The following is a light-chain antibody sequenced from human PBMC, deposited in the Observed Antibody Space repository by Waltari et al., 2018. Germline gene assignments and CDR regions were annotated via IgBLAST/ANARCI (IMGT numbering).Light chain of an antibody. CDR2: DNK. J-gene: IGLJ2*01. CDR3: RTWDSGLIVV. Sequence: QSVLTQPPSVSAAPGQKVTISCSGSSSNIGNNCVSCYQQLPDTAPKLLIYDNKKRPSGIPVLFSASKSGTSATLGITGLQAGDESDHYVRTWDSGLIVVFCGRPKLTVL. V-gene: IGLV1-51*01. CDR1: SSNIGNNC.